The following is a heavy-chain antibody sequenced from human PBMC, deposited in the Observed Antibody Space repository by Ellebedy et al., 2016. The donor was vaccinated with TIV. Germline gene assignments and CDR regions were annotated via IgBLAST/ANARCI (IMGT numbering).Heavy chain of an antibody. CDR3: AREEFWSGYGMDV. J-gene: IGHJ6*02. Sequence: GSLRLSXTVSGGSISSYYWSWSRQPPGKGLEWIGYIYYSGSTNYNPSLKSRVTISVDTSKNQFSLKLSSVTAADTAVYYCAREEFWSGYGMDVWGQGTTVTVSS. D-gene: IGHD3-3*01. CDR2: IYYSGST. CDR1: GGSISSYY. V-gene: IGHV4-59*01.